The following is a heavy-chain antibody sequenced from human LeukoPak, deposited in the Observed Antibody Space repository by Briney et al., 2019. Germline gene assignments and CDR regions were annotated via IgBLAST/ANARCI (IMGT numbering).Heavy chain of an antibody. CDR2: IYYSGST. Sequence: PSETLSLTCTVSGGSISSGDYYWSWIRQPPGKGLEWIGYIYYSGSTYYNPSLKSRVTISVDTSKNQFSLKLSSVTAADTAVYYCARGKYYYDSSGYYYWFDPWGQGTLVTVSS. J-gene: IGHJ5*02. D-gene: IGHD3-22*01. CDR3: ARGKYYYDSSGYYYWFDP. V-gene: IGHV4-30-4*01. CDR1: GGSISSGDYY.